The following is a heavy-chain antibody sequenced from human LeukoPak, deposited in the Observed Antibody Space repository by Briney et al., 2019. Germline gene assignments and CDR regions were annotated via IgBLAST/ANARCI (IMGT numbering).Heavy chain of an antibody. V-gene: IGHV3-66*01. CDR2: IYSGGST. CDR1: GFTFSSYA. D-gene: IGHD1-14*01. CDR3: ATGTHPGN. J-gene: IGHJ4*02. Sequence: GGSLGLSCAASGFTFSSYAMSWVRQAPGKGLEWIAVIYSGGSTFHADSVKGRFIISRDNSKNTLYLQMNSLRVEDTAVYYCATGTHPGNWGQGTLVTVSS.